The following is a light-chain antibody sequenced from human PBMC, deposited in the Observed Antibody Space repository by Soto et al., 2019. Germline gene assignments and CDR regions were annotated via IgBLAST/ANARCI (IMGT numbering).Light chain of an antibody. CDR3: ASYAGTKLFV. J-gene: IGLJ1*01. Sequence: QSVLTQPPSASGSPGQSLTISCTGTSSDVGFYNFVSWYQQRPGKAPKLVIYEVTGRPSGVPDRFSGSKSGSTASLTVSGLQADDEADYYCASYAGTKLFVFGSGTKVTVL. CDR1: SSDVGFYNF. CDR2: EVT. V-gene: IGLV2-8*01.